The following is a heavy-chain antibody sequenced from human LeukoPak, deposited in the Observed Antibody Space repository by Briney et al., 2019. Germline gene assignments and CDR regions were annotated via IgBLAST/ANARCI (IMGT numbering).Heavy chain of an antibody. J-gene: IGHJ4*02. CDR2: ISAYNGNT. Sequence: ASVKVSCKASGYTFTSYLISWVRQVPGQGLERMGWISAYNGNTNYAQKLQGRVTMTTDTSTSTAYMELRSLGSDDTAVYYCARPLTDWNYIYYFDYWGQGTLVTVSS. CDR1: GYTFTSYL. D-gene: IGHD1-7*01. V-gene: IGHV1-18*01. CDR3: ARPLTDWNYIYYFDY.